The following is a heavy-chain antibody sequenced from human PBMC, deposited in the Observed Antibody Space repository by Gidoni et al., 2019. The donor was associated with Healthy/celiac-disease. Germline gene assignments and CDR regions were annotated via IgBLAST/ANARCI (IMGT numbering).Heavy chain of an antibody. J-gene: IGHJ3*02. CDR2: IYYSGST. V-gene: IGHV4-39*01. Sequence: QLQLQGAGPGLVKPSETLSLTCTCSGGPISRSRYYWGWIRQPPGKGLEWFGSIYYSGSTYYNPALKSRVTISVDTSKNQFSLKLSSVTAADTAVYYCASPLGFGVYAFDIWGQGTMVTVSS. CDR1: GGPISRSRYY. D-gene: IGHD2-8*01. CDR3: ASPLGFGVYAFDI.